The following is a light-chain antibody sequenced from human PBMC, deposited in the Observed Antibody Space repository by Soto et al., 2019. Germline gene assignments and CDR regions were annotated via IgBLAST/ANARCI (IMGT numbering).Light chain of an antibody. Sequence: EIVMTQSPATLSVSPGERATLSCRASQSVSSNLAWYQQRPGQAPRLLIYDASTRATGIPARFSGSGSGTDFTLTISSLQSEDFAVYYCHQYNNWHEFGQGTKVDIK. CDR1: QSVSSN. V-gene: IGKV3-15*01. CDR2: DAS. J-gene: IGKJ1*01. CDR3: HQYNNWHE.